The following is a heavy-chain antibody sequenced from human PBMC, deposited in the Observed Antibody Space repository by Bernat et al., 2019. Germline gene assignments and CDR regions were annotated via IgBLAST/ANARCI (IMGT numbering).Heavy chain of an antibody. CDR1: GYSFATFW. CDR2: IYPGVSDT. J-gene: IGHJ5*02. Sequence: QLVQSGAEVKKPGESLKISCKGSGYSFATFWIAWVRQMPGKGLEWMGIIYPGVSDTRYSPSFQGQVTISADKSINTAYLQWSSLKASDTAMYYCARAPYSSGRYSGLPWFDPWGQGTLVIVSS. V-gene: IGHV5-51*03. CDR3: ARAPYSSGRYSGLPWFDP. D-gene: IGHD6-25*01.